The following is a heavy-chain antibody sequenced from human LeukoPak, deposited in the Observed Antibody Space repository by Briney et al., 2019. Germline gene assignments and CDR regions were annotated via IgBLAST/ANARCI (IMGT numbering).Heavy chain of an antibody. J-gene: IGHJ4*02. V-gene: IGHV1-24*01. D-gene: IGHD3-22*01. Sequence: ASVKVSCTVSGYTLTELSMHWVRQAPGKGLEWMGGFDPEDGETIYAQKLQGRVTMTTDTSTSTAYMELRSLRSDDTAVYYCARVGGDYYDSSGYYYFDYWGQGTLVTVSS. CDR3: ARVGGDYYDSSGYYYFDY. CDR2: FDPEDGET. CDR1: GYTLTELS.